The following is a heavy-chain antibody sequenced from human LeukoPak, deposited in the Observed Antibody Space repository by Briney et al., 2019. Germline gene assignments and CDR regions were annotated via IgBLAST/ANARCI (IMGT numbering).Heavy chain of an antibody. J-gene: IGHJ4*02. CDR3: AGGGSGSYFTSDY. Sequence: GGSLRLSCAASGFTVSSNYMSWVRQAPGKGLEWVSVIHSGGSTYYADSVKGRFTISRDNSKNTLYLQMNSLRAEDTAVYYCAGGGSGSYFTSDYWGQGTLVTVSS. D-gene: IGHD1-26*01. CDR1: GFTVSSNY. V-gene: IGHV3-53*01. CDR2: IHSGGST.